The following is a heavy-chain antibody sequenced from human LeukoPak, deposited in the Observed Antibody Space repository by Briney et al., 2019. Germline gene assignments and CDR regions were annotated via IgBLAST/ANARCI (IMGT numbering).Heavy chain of an antibody. Sequence: GGSLRLSCAASGFTFSSYGMHWVRQAPGKGLEWVAVISYDGSNKYYADSVKGRFTISRDNSKNTLYLQMNSLRAEDTAVYYCAKSRGLVAAATYWGQGTLVTVSS. CDR2: ISYDGSNK. D-gene: IGHD6-13*01. CDR1: GFTFSSYG. V-gene: IGHV3-30*18. J-gene: IGHJ4*02. CDR3: AKSRGLVAAATY.